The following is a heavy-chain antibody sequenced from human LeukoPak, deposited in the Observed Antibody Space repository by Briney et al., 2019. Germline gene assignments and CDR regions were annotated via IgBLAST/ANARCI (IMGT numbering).Heavy chain of an antibody. CDR2: IYYSGST. V-gene: IGHV4-39*07. Sequence: SETLSLTCTVSGGSISSSSYYWGWIRQPPGKGLEWIGSIYYSGSTYYNPSLKSRVTISLDTSKNQFSLKLSSVTAADTAVYYCARGPGDYGSGRYPSVYWGQGTLVTVSS. J-gene: IGHJ4*02. D-gene: IGHD3-10*01. CDR3: ARGPGDYGSGRYPSVY. CDR1: GGSISSSSYY.